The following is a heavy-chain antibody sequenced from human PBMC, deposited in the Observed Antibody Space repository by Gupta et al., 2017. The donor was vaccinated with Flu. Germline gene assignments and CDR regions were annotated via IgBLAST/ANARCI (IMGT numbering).Heavy chain of an antibody. J-gene: IGHJ2*01. Sequence: QVQLQQWGAGLLKPSETLSLTCAVYGGSFSGYYWSWIRQPPGKGLEWIGEINYSGSTNYNPSLKSRVTISVDTSKNQFSLKLSSVTAADTAVYYCARGRGGSYRKHYWYFDLWGRGTLVTVSS. CDR1: GGSFSGYY. V-gene: IGHV4-34*01. D-gene: IGHD1-26*01. CDR2: INYSGST. CDR3: ARGRGGSYRKHYWYFDL.